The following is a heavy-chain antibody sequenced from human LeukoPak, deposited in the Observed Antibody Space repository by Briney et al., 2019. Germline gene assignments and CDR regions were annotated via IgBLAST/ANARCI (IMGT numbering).Heavy chain of an antibody. V-gene: IGHV4-59*11. D-gene: IGHD4-17*01. J-gene: IGHJ3*02. CDR1: DDSFSSHY. CDR2: ISYIGST. CDR3: ARILVTVTKGFDI. Sequence: SETLSLTSAVSDDSFSSHYWTWIRQPPGKGLEWIGYISYIGSTNYNPSLKSRVTISIDTSKNQFSLKLSSVTVAHTAVYYCARILVTVTKGFDIWGQGTMVSVSS.